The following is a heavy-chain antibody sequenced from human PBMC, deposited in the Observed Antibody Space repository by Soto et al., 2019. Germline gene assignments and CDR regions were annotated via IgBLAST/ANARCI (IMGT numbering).Heavy chain of an antibody. CDR1: GFSRSTSGLG. D-gene: IGHD3-22*01. CDR3: SHMRGSGLFGMDV. Sequence: QITLKESGPTLMKPTQTLTLTCAFSGFSRSTSGLGVGWIRQPPGKALQWLALICSNDDKRYSPSLMRLLTITKDTANNAVVLTMTNIDPVDTARSFCSHMRGSGLFGMDVWGQGPKVTVSS. J-gene: IGHJ6*02. V-gene: IGHV2-5*01. CDR2: ICSNDDK.